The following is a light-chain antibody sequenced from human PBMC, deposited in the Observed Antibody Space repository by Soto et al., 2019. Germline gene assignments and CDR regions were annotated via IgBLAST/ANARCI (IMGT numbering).Light chain of an antibody. J-gene: IGKJ2*01. CDR3: QQYGSSPLYT. CDR2: GAS. V-gene: IGKV3-20*01. Sequence: EIVLTQSPGTLSLSPGERATLSCRASQSVSSSYLAWYQQKPGQAPRLLIYGASSRATGIPDRFSGSGSGTDCPLTISTLEHEDFAVYYCQQYGSSPLYTFGQGTKLEIK. CDR1: QSVSSSY.